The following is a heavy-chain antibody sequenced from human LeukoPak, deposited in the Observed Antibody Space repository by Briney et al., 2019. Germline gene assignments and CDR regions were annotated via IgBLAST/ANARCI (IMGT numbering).Heavy chain of an antibody. V-gene: IGHV3-9*01. J-gene: IGHJ6*02. CDR3: ARDIASTFYYYYGLDV. Sequence: GRALKHSRVASVFTLDDYVIHSVRPAPGRGVEWVSGINVNSGNIAYAASMKGRFTISRDNTTKSLYLQMNNPRAEDTSLYYCARDIASTFYYYYGLDVWGQGTTVTVSS. CDR1: VFTLDDYV. CDR2: INVNSGNI.